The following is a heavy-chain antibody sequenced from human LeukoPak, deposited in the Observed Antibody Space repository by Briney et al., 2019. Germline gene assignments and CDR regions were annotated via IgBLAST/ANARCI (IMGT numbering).Heavy chain of an antibody. Sequence: PGGSLRLSCAASGFTFSSYAMHWVRQAPGKGLEWVAVISYDGSNKYYADSVKGRFTISRDNSKNTLYLQMNSLRAEDTAVYYCARDIIAAAAPFDYWGQGTLVTVSS. CDR1: GFTFSSYA. D-gene: IGHD6-13*01. V-gene: IGHV3-30*14. J-gene: IGHJ4*02. CDR2: ISYDGSNK. CDR3: ARDIIAAAAPFDY.